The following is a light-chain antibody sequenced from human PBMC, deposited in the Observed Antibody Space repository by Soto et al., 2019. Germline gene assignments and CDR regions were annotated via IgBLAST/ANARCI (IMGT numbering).Light chain of an antibody. J-gene: IGKJ1*01. CDR3: QQYYSYPRT. CDR1: QGISSY. V-gene: IGKV1-8*01. CDR2: AAY. Sequence: IRVTQYPSSLSASTRDKITITGRASQGISSYFAWYQQKPGKAPKLLIYAAYNLQSGVPSRFSGSGSGTDFTLTISCLQSEDFATYYCQQYYSYPRTFGQGTKVDIK.